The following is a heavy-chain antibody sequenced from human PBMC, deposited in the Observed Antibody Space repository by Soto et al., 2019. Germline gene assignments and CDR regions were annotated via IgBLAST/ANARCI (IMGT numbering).Heavy chain of an antibody. D-gene: IGHD4-17*01. V-gene: IGHV3-23*01. Sequence: EVQLLESGGGLVQPGGSLRLSCAASGFTFSSYAMSWVRQAPGKGLEWVSTINGGDGSTYYGDPVKGRFTISRDDSKNPLYLPMNSLRAEDTAVYYSAKIPIMTTVTHYFDYWGQGTLVTVSS. J-gene: IGHJ4*02. CDR1: GFTFSSYA. CDR2: INGGDGST. CDR3: AKIPIMTTVTHYFDY.